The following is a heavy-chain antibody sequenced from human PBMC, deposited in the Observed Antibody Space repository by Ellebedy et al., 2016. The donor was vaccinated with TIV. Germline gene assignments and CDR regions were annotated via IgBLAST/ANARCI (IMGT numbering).Heavy chain of an antibody. CDR3: ARDLHCSGDSCYYYYGMDV. V-gene: IGHV3-21*01. Sequence: GESLKISCAASGFTLSSYTINSVRQAPGKGLEWVSSISSSSSYIYYADSVKGRFTISRDNAKNSLYLQMNSLRAEDTAVYYCARDLHCSGDSCYYYYGMDVWGQGTTVTVSS. J-gene: IGHJ6*02. CDR2: ISSSSSYI. D-gene: IGHD2-15*01. CDR1: GFTLSSYT.